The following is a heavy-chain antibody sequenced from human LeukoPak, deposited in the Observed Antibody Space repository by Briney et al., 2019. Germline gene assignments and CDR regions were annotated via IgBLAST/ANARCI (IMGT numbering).Heavy chain of an antibody. CDR2: IYYSGNT. Sequence: SETLSLTCTVSGGSITSYYWSWIRQPPGKGLEWIGYIYYSGNTNYNPSLKSRVTISVDTSKNQFSLKLSSVTAADTAVYYCARGGGISHYYYYMDVWGKGTTVTIPS. V-gene: IGHV4-59*01. D-gene: IGHD6-13*01. CDR1: GGSITSYY. J-gene: IGHJ6*03. CDR3: ARGGGISHYYYYMDV.